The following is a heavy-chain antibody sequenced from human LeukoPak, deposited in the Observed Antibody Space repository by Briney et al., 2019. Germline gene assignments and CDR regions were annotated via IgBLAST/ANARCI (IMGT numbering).Heavy chain of an antibody. D-gene: IGHD3-22*01. J-gene: IGHJ4*02. CDR3: AKDWASFSAYYYDSSFDY. CDR1: GFTFSSYG. Sequence: GGSLRLSCAASGFTFSSYGMHWVRQAPGKGLEWVAIISYDGSKKYYADSVKGRFTISRDNSKNTLYLQMNSLRAEDTAVYYCAKDWASFSAYYYDSSFDYWGQGTLVTVSS. V-gene: IGHV3-30*18. CDR2: ISYDGSKK.